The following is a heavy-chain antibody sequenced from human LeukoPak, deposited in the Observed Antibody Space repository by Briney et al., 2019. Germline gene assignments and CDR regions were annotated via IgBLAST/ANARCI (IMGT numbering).Heavy chain of an antibody. Sequence: SVKVSCTASYHTFSRYGTSWVRQSPGQGLEGLGWTSAYIGNTNYAQKLQGRVTMTTDTSTSTAYLELRSMRSDDTAVYYCAIGRRYCNSTSCYNWFDPWGQGTLVTVSS. CDR2: TSAYIGNT. CDR1: YHTFSRYG. D-gene: IGHD2-2*01. V-gene: IGHV1-18*01. CDR3: AIGRRYCNSTSCYNWFDP. J-gene: IGHJ5*02.